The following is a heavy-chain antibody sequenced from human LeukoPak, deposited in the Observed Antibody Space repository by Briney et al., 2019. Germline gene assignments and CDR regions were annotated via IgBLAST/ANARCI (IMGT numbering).Heavy chain of an antibody. CDR1: GGSISSGDYY. CDR2: IYYSGST. Sequence: SETLSLTCTVSGGSISSGDYYWSWIRQPPGKGLEWIGYIYYSGSTYYNPSLKSRVTISVDTSKNQFSLKLSSVTAADTAVYYCARGGLDYYGSGSYRRGNWFDPWGQGTLVTVSS. D-gene: IGHD3-10*01. V-gene: IGHV4-30-4*01. J-gene: IGHJ5*02. CDR3: ARGGLDYYGSGSYRRGNWFDP.